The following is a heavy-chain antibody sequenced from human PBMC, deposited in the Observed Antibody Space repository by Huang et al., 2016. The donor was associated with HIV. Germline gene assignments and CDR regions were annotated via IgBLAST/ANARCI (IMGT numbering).Heavy chain of an antibody. CDR1: GFTFSKAW. CDR2: IKSKTDGGTT. V-gene: IGHV3-15*01. J-gene: IGHJ4*02. D-gene: IGHD3-22*01. CDR3: TTHLDYYDSSGYYFGNY. Sequence: EVQLVESGGGLVKPGGSLRLSCAASGFTFSKAWMSWVRQAPGKGREWVGRIKSKTDGGTTDYTAPVKGRIISRDDSRNTLYLQMNSRKTEDTAVYYCTTHLDYYDSSGYYFGNYWGQGTLVTVSS.